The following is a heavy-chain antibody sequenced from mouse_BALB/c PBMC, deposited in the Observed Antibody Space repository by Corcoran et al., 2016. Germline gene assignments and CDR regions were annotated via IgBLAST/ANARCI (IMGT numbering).Heavy chain of an antibody. CDR1: GFSLSTSGMG. J-gene: IGHJ4*01. V-gene: IGHV8-12*01. CDR2: IYWDDDK. CDR3: ARRSSGAPYYAMDY. D-gene: IGHD3-1*01. Sequence: QVTLKESGPGILQPSQTLSLTCSFSGFSLSTSGMGVSWIRQPSGKGLEWLAHIYWDDDKRYNPSLKSRLTISKDTSRNQVFLNITSVDTADTATYYCARRSSGAPYYAMDYWGQGTSVTVSS.